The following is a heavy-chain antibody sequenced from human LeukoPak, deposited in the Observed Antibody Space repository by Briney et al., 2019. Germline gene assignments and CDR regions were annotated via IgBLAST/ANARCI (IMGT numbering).Heavy chain of an antibody. J-gene: IGHJ5*02. CDR2: ISSSSSTI. D-gene: IGHD1-26*01. V-gene: IGHV3-48*01. CDR3: ARGSGSLGFDP. CDR1: GFTFSSYS. Sequence: PGGSLRLSCAASGFTFSSYSMNWVRQAPGKGLEWVSYISSSSSTIYYADSVKGRFTISRDNAKNSLYLQMNSLRVGDTAVYYCARGSGSLGFDPWGQGTLVTVSS.